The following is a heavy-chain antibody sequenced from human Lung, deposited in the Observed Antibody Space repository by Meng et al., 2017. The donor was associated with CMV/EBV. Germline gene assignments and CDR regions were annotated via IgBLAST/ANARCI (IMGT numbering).Heavy chain of an antibody. D-gene: IGHD7-27*01. J-gene: IGHJ4*02. CDR1: GDSITIYY. Sequence: GHRVVNSAETLSLTCTVYGDSITIYYWSWIRQPAGKGLEWIGRISASGNTRYNPSLKSRVTMSVDTSKNQFSLKLSSVTAADTAVYYCGRDLTGERDQWGQGTLSPSPQ. V-gene: IGHV4-4*07. CDR3: GRDLTGERDQ. CDR2: ISASGNT.